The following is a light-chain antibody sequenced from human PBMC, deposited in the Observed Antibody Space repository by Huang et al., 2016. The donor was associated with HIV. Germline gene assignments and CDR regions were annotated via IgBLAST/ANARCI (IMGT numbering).Light chain of an antibody. V-gene: IGKV1-39*01. J-gene: IGKJ2*01. Sequence: DIQMTQSPSSLSASVGDRVTITCRASQTISRYLHWFKQRPGKAPRLLIYAASSLQSGVPSRFSGSGSGTDFTLTIDSLRPEDFATYYCQQSYIAPYTFGQGTKLDIK. CDR1: QTISRY. CDR3: QQSYIAPYT. CDR2: AAS.